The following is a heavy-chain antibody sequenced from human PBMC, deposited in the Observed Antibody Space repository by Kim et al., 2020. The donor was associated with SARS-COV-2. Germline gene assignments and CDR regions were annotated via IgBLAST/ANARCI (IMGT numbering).Heavy chain of an antibody. V-gene: IGHV4-30-4*01. CDR3: SSGVYLIIFDS. D-gene: IGHD3-16*01. J-gene: IGHJ4*02. CDR2: IFYSGSP. Sequence: SETLSLTCTVSGGSISSGDYYWSWIRQSPGKGLEWIGYIFYSGSPHYNPSLQSRVSISLDMSNNQFSLHLSSVTAADTAVYYCSSGVYLIIFDSWGRGT. CDR1: GGSISSGDYY.